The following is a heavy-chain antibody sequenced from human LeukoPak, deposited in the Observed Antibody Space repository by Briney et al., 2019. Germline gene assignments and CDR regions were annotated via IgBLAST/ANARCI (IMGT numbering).Heavy chain of an antibody. Sequence: ASVKVSCKASGYTFTIYYMHWGRQAPGQGLERMGVINTSGGSTSYAKKFQGRVTMTRDTSTSTVYMELSSLRSEDTAVYYCARETGTNPAGNYNWVDPWGQGTLVTVSS. J-gene: IGHJ5*02. CDR2: INTSGGST. CDR3: ARETGTNPAGNYNWVDP. V-gene: IGHV1-46*01. D-gene: IGHD1-1*01. CDR1: GYTFTIYY.